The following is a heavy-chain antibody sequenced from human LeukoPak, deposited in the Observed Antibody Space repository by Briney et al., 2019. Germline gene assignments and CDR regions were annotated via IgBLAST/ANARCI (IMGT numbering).Heavy chain of an antibody. J-gene: IGHJ4*02. CDR2: IIPIFATP. CDR1: GGTSRSYA. V-gene: IGHV1-69*05. CDR3: ARSDSSGYTPHYYFDD. D-gene: IGHD3-22*01. Sequence: SVKVSCKASGGTSRSYAINWVRQAPGRGLEWMGRIIPIFATPNYAQKFQGRVTITTDESTSTAYMELSSLRSEDTAVYYCARSDSSGYTPHYYFDDWGQGTLVSVSS.